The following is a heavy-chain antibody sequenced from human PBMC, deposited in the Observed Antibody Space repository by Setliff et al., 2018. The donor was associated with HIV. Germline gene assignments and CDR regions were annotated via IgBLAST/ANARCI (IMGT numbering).Heavy chain of an antibody. D-gene: IGHD4-4*01. CDR2: ISSSSDTI. Sequence: GGSLRLSCAASGFTFSAYSMNWVRQAPGKGLEWLSYISSSSDTIYYADSVKGRFTISRDNAKNSLYLQVNSLRAEDTAVYYCARVPHLQYPYYYYYMDVWGKGTTVTVSS. J-gene: IGHJ6*03. V-gene: IGHV3-48*01. CDR1: GFTFSAYS. CDR3: ARVPHLQYPYYYYYMDV.